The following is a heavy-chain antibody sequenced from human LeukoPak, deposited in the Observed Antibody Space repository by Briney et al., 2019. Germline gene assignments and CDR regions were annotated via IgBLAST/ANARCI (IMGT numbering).Heavy chain of an antibody. J-gene: IGHJ4*02. CDR2: IADDGSRA. D-gene: IGHD1-1*01. V-gene: IGHV3-33*01. Sequence: GGSLRLSCAGSGFTFGGYGMHWFRQTPGKGLEWVAVIADDGSRAFYADSVKGRFTISRDNSKNTMSVQMDDLRAEDTAVYYCRRNTTGHFDYWGQGNLVTVSS. CDR1: GFTFGGYG. CDR3: RRNTTGHFDY.